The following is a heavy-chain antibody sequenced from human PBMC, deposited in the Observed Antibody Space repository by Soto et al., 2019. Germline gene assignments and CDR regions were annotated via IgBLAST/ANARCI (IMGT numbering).Heavy chain of an antibody. CDR1: GGPFRSYA. CDR2: IIPIFGTA. J-gene: IGHJ4*02. V-gene: IGHV1-69*13. D-gene: IGHD1-26*01. CDR3: AREVGRGYFDY. Sequence: SVKVSCKASGGPFRSYAISWVRQAPGQGLEWMGGIIPIFGTANYAQKFQGRVTITADESTSTAYMELSSLRSEDTAVYYWAREVGRGYFDYWGQGTLVTVSS.